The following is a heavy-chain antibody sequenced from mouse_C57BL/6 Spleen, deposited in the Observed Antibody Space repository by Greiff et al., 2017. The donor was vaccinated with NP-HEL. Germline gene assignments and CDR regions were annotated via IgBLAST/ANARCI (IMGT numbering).Heavy chain of an antibody. CDR3: AREGDYDGGPDC. CDR1: GYAFSSSW. D-gene: IGHD2-4*01. J-gene: IGHJ2*01. Sequence: QVHVKQSGPELVKPGASVKISCKASGYAFSSSWMNWVKQRPGKGLEWIGRIYPGDGDTNYNGKFKGKATLTADKSSSTAYMQLSSLTSEDSAVYVCAREGDYDGGPDCWGQGTTLTVSS. CDR2: IYPGDGDT. V-gene: IGHV1-82*01.